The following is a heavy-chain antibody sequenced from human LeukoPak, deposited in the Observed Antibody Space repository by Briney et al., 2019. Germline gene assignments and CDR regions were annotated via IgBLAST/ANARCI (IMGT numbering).Heavy chain of an antibody. CDR1: GFTFSSYG. CDR2: ISGSGGST. Sequence: GGSLRLSCAASGFTFSSYGMSWVRQAPGKGLEWVSAISGSGGSTYYADSVKGRFTISRDNPKNTLYLQMNSLRAEDTAVYYCAKESGYSGSRLFDYWGQGTLVTVSS. CDR3: AKESGYSGSRLFDY. J-gene: IGHJ4*02. V-gene: IGHV3-23*01. D-gene: IGHD5-12*01.